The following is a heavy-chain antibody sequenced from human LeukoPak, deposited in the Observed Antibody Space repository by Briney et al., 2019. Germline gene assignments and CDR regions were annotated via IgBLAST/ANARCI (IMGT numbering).Heavy chain of an antibody. J-gene: IGHJ5*02. CDR2: IHTSGDT. D-gene: IGHD4-17*01. CDR1: GLTGSHNY. V-gene: IGHV3-53*01. CDR3: IVFGDSNH. Sequence: GGSLRLSCAASGLTGSHNYVSWVRRAPGKGLEWVSAIHTSGDTCYADSAKGRFTISRDTSKNTLYLQINSLRVEDTAVYYCIVFGDSNHWGQGTLVTVSS.